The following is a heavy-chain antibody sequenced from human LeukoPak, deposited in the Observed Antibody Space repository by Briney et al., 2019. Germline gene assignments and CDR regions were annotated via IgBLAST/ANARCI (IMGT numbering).Heavy chain of an antibody. D-gene: IGHD5-18*01. CDR2: IYYSGST. V-gene: IGHV4-39*07. Sequence: SETLSLTCTVPGGSISSSSYYWGWIRQPPGKGLEWIGSIYYSGSTYYNPSLESRVTISVDTSKNQISLKLSSVTAADTTVYYCARAPERWYSYGSYTYYYMDVWGKGTTVTVSS. CDR1: GGSISSSSYY. CDR3: ARAPERWYSYGSYTYYYMDV. J-gene: IGHJ6*03.